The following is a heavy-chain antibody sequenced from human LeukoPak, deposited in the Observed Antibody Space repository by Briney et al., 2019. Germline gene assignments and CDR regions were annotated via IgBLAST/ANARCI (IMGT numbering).Heavy chain of an antibody. J-gene: IGHJ4*02. D-gene: IGHD3-22*01. Sequence: PSETLSLTCTVSGGFISGYYWSWIRQSPGRGLEWLGYIYHSGSTYYNPSLKSRVTISVDRSKNQFSLKLSSVTAADTAVYYCATLLRDNSDYWGQGTLVTVSS. V-gene: IGHV4-59*04. CDR2: IYHSGST. CDR3: ATLLRDNSDY. CDR1: GGFISGYY.